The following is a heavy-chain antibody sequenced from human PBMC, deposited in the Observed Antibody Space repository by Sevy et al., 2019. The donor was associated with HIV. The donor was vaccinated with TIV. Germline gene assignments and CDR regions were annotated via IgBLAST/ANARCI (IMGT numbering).Heavy chain of an antibody. D-gene: IGHD2-2*01. CDR3: ARGPARTLPGLAEYFQH. CDR1: GGSISSSSYY. CDR2: IYYSGST. V-gene: IGHV4-39*01. Sequence: SETLSLTCTVSGGSISSSSYYWGWIRQPPGKGLEWIGSIYYSGSTYYNPSLKSRVTISVDTSKNQFSLKLSSVTAADTAVYYCARGPARTLPGLAEYFQHWGQGTLVTVSS. J-gene: IGHJ1*01.